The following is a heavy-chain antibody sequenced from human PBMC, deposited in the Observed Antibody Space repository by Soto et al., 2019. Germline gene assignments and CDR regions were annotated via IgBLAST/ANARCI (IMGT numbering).Heavy chain of an antibody. J-gene: IGHJ4*02. CDR2: ISWNSGDI. Sequence: EVQLVESGGGSVQTGRSLRLSCAASGFSCDDYGMHWVRQGPGKGLEWVSGISWNSGDIYYADSVKGRFTISRDNAKRSLYLQMTSLRTEDTALYYCAKDNHLDRYSTFDYWGQRILVTVSS. V-gene: IGHV3-9*01. CDR3: AKDNHLDRYSTFDY. CDR1: GFSCDDYG. D-gene: IGHD2-2*03.